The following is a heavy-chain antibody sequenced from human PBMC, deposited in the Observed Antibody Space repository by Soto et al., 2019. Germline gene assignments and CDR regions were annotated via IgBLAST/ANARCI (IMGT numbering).Heavy chain of an antibody. V-gene: IGHV3-11*05. Sequence: QVQLVESGGGLVKPGGSLRLSCAASGFTFSDYYMSWIRQAPGKGLEWVSYISSSSSYTNYADSVKGRFTISRDNAKNSLYLQMNSLRAEDTAVYYCARSSYESPRVDYWGQGTLVTVSS. J-gene: IGHJ4*02. D-gene: IGHD3-22*01. CDR2: ISSSSSYT. CDR3: ARSSYESPRVDY. CDR1: GFTFSDYY.